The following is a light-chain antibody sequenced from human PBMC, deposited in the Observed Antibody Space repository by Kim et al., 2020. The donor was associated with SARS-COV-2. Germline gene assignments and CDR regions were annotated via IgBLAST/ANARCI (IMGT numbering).Light chain of an antibody. CDR3: QQYVSSHT. J-gene: IGKJ2*01. CDR1: RSVSSSC. Sequence: LSTRERPTLVCRARRSVSSSCLVWDQTRPGQAPRLLCYGASSRGNGIPVRFSGSGYGIDFNLTNSGVGREDFVVYYCQQYVSSHTFGQENELEI. V-gene: IGKV3-20*01. CDR2: GAS.